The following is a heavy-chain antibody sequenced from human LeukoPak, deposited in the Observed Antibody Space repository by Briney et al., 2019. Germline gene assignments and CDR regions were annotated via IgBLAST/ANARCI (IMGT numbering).Heavy chain of an antibody. CDR1: GITFSSYA. D-gene: IGHD5-12*01. V-gene: IGHV3-23*01. CDR3: AKGGYNGYDDY. CDR2: ISGSGGIT. J-gene: IGHJ4*02. Sequence: GGSLRLSCAASGITFSSYAMSWVRQAPGKGLEWVSGISGSGGITYYADSVKGRFTISRDNSKNTLSLQMNSLRAEDTAVYYCAKGGYNGYDDYWGQGTLVTVSS.